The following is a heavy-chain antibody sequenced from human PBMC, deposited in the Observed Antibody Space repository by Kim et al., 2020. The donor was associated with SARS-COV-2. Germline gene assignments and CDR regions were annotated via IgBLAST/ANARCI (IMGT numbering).Heavy chain of an antibody. Sequence: ASVKVSCKTSGHFFTRDSIHWVRQAPGQGLEWMGGIDCGNGNTIYSQKFQGRVTFTTDTSAGTAYMELSFLRSENSAAYYCLGGFYFASWGQGTLAPVSS. V-gene: IGHV1-3*01. CDR3: LGGFYFAS. J-gene: IGHJ5*01. CDR2: IDCGNGNT. CDR1: GHFFTRDS. D-gene: IGHD3-16*01.